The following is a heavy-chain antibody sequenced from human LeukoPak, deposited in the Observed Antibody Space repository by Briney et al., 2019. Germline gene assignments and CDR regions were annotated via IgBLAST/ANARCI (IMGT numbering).Heavy chain of an antibody. Sequence: GGSLRLSCAASGFTFSSYSMNWVRQAPGEGLEWVSSISSSSSYIYYADSVKGRFTISRDNAKNSLYLQMNSLRAEDTAVYYCARAALYCSDGSCYKFDYWGQGTLVTVSS. CDR3: ARAALYCSDGSCYKFDY. CDR1: GFTFSSYS. J-gene: IGHJ4*02. CDR2: ISSSSSYI. D-gene: IGHD2-15*01. V-gene: IGHV3-21*01.